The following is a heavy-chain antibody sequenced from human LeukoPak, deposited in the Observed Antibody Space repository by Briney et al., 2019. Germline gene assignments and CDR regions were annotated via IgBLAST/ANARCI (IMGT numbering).Heavy chain of an antibody. CDR2: IIPILGIA. CDR3: ARGQAQDYGDYYYYYYGMDV. Sequence: ASVKVSCKASGGTFSSYAISWVRQAPGQGLEWMGRIIPILGIANYAQKFQGRVTITADKSTSTAYMELSSLRSEDTAVYYCARGQAQDYGDYYYYYYGMDVRGQGTTVTVSS. J-gene: IGHJ6*02. D-gene: IGHD4-17*01. V-gene: IGHV1-69*04. CDR1: GGTFSSYA.